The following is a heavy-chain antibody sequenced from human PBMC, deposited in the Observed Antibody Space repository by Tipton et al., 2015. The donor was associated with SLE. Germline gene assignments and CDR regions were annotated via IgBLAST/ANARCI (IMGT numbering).Heavy chain of an antibody. V-gene: IGHV4-59*11. CDR2: IYYSGST. CDR3: AGPSGMDV. CDR1: GGSISSHY. J-gene: IGHJ6*02. Sequence: TLSLTCTVSGGSISSHYWCWIRQPPGKGLEWIGYIYYSGSTNYNPSLKSRVTISVHTSKNQFSLKLSSVTAADTAVYYCAGPSGMDVWGQGTTVNVSS.